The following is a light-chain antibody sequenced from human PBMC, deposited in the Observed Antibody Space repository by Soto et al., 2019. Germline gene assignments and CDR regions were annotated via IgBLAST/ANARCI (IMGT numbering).Light chain of an antibody. CDR3: QKYSSVPV. CDR2: AAS. V-gene: IGKV1-27*01. Sequence: DIQMTQSPTSLSASVGDRVTITCRASQGIRNYVAWYQQIPGNAPKLLIYAASTLQSGVPSRFSGSGSGTYFILTINGLQAEDVATYSFQKYSSVPVFGPGTKVEIK. J-gene: IGKJ3*01. CDR1: QGIRNY.